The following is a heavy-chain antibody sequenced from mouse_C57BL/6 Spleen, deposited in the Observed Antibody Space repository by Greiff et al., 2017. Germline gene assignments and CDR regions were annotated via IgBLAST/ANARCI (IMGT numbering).Heavy chain of an antibody. CDR1: GYTFTSYW. D-gene: IGHD2-1*01. CDR2: IDPNSGGT. Sequence: VQLQQPGAELVKPGASVKLSCKASGYTFTSYWMHWVKQRPGRGLEWIGRIDPNSGGTKYNETFKSKATLTVDKPSSTPYMQLSSLTSEDSAVXYCARSDGNYPYDAMDYWGQGTSVTVSS. V-gene: IGHV1-72*01. CDR3: ARSDGNYPYDAMDY. J-gene: IGHJ4*01.